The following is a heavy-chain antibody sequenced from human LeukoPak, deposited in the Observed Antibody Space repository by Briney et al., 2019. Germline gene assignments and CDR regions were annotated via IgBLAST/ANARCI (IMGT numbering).Heavy chain of an antibody. Sequence: GASVKVSCKASGGTFSSYAISWVGQAPGQGLEWMGGIIPIFGTANYAQKLQGRVTITADESRRTAYMELSSLRSEDTAVYYCASGANRFTYYYDSSGYYYFDYWSQGPLVTVSS. CDR1: GGTFSSYA. D-gene: IGHD3-22*01. V-gene: IGHV1-69*13. CDR3: ASGANRFTYYYDSSGYYYFDY. CDR2: IIPIFGTA. J-gene: IGHJ4*02.